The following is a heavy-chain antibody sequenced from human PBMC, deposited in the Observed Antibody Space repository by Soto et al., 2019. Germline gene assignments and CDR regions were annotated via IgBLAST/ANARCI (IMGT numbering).Heavy chain of an antibody. D-gene: IGHD3-10*01. CDR1: GYTFTNYA. J-gene: IGHJ5*02. Sequence: ASVKVSCKASGYTFTNYAMHWVRQAPGQRLEWMGWINAGNGNTKYSQKFQGRVTITRDTSASTAYMELSSLRSEDTAVYYCGRGSGLYWFDPWGQGTLVTVPS. V-gene: IGHV1-3*01. CDR2: INAGNGNT. CDR3: GRGSGLYWFDP.